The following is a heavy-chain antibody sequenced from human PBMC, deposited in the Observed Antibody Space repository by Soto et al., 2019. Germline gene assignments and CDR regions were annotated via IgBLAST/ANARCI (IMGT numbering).Heavy chain of an antibody. CDR1: GYSFTGYY. CDR2: INPDSGAT. V-gene: IGHV1-2*02. J-gene: IGHJ4*02. Sequence: HEHLVQSGAEVKRPGASLKVSCKASGYSFTGYYIHWVRQAPGQGLEWMGWINPDSGATNYAQNFQGRVTLTSDTSISKAYIDLTSLTSDDTAVYYCARGDYGTGGYPFPYFDYWGQGTLVIVSS. CDR3: ARGDYGTGGYPFPYFDY. D-gene: IGHD2-8*02.